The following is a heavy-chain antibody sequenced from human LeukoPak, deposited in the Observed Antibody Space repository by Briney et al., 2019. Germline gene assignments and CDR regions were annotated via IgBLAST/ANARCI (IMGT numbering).Heavy chain of an antibody. CDR2: ISAYNGNT. J-gene: IGHJ4*02. Sequence: ASVKVSCKASGYTFTSYGISWVRQAPGQGLEWKGWISAYNGNTNYAQKLQGRVTMTTDTSTSTAYMELRSLRSDDTAVYYCAREGGQQTAVTTYDYWGQGTLVTVSS. CDR3: AREGGQQTAVTTYDY. V-gene: IGHV1-18*01. D-gene: IGHD4-17*01. CDR1: GYTFTSYG.